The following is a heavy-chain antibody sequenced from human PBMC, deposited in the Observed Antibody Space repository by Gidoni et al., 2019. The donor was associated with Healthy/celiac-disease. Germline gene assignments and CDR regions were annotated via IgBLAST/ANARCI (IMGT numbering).Heavy chain of an antibody. D-gene: IGHD4-17*01. CDR3: ARDQNDYGDYGGIDY. V-gene: IGHV3-11*05. CDR1: GFPFSDYY. CDR2: ISSSSSYT. J-gene: IGHJ4*02. Sequence: QVQLVESGGGLVKPGGSLRLSCAASGFPFSDYYMSWIRQAPGKGLEWVSYISSSSSYTNYADSVKGRFTISRDNAKNSLYLQMNSLRAEDTAVYYCARDQNDYGDYGGIDYWGQGTLVTVSS.